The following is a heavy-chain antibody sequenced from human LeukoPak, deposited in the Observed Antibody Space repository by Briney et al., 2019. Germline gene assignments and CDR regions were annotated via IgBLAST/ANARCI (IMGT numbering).Heavy chain of an antibody. J-gene: IGHJ5*02. CDR2: IYHSGST. CDR1: GGSISSSNW. CDR3: ALYSSSYGRFDP. Sequence: SGTLSLTCAVSGGSISSSNWWSWVRQPPGKGLEWIGEIYHSGSTNYNPSLKSRVTISVGKSKNQFSLKLSSVTAADTAVYYCALYSSSYGRFDPWGQGTLVTVSS. D-gene: IGHD6-13*01. V-gene: IGHV4-4*02.